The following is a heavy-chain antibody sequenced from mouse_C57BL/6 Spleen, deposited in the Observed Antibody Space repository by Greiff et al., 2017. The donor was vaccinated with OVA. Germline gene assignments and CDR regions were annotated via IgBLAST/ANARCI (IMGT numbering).Heavy chain of an antibody. Sequence: EVHLVESGGGLVKPGGSLKLSCAASGFTFSDYGMHWVRQAPEKGLEWVAYISSGSSTIYYADTVKGRFTISRDNAKNTLFLQMTSLRSEDTAMYYCARGGIYYDSFDYWGQGTTLTVSS. CDR3: ARGGIYYDSFDY. V-gene: IGHV5-17*01. J-gene: IGHJ2*01. D-gene: IGHD2-4*01. CDR2: ISSGSSTI. CDR1: GFTFSDYG.